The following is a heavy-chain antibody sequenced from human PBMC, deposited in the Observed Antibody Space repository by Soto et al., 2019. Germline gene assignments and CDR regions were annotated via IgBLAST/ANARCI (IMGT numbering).Heavy chain of an antibody. CDR2: VYYSGTT. J-gene: IGHJ6*02. CDR3: SRAPSAYSRGYGMDV. D-gene: IGHD5-18*01. Sequence: PETLSLTCTVSGGNISRYYRSWIRKPPGKGLEWIGYVYYSGTTNYNPSLRSRVTISVDTSNNQFSLRLSSVTAADTAVYYCSRAPSAYSRGYGMDVWGQGTTVTVSS. CDR1: GGNISRYY. V-gene: IGHV4-59*01.